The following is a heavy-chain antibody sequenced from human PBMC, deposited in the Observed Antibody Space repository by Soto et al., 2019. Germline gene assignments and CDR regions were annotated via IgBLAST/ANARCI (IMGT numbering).Heavy chain of an antibody. CDR1: GLNLHDHA. V-gene: IGHV3-9*01. Sequence: EVXXXXSXGGLXXXXRXXRXXCAAXGLNLHDHAMHWVRQAPGKGLEWVSAIDWNSGRIGYADSVKGRFTXXXXXXXXXXXXXXXSLRPEDTALYYCTKDVNAGGLDYWGQGTLVTVSS. CDR2: IDWNSGRI. D-gene: IGHD1-1*01. CDR3: TKDVNAGGLDY. J-gene: IGHJ4*02.